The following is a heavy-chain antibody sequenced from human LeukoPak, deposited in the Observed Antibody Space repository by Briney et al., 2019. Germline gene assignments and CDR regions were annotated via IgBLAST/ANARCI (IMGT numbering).Heavy chain of an antibody. Sequence: PSETLSLTCAVSGGSFSGYYWSWIRQPPGKGLEWIGEINHSGSTNYNPSLKSRVTISVDTSKNQFSLKLMSVTAADTAVYYCASGMEYCSGGSCYSGWFDPWGQGTLVTVSS. CDR2: INHSGST. J-gene: IGHJ5*02. V-gene: IGHV4-34*01. CDR3: ASGMEYCSGGSCYSGWFDP. D-gene: IGHD2-15*01. CDR1: GGSFSGYY.